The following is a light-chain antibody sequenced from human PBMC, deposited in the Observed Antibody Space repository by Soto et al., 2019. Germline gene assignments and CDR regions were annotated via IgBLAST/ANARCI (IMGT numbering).Light chain of an antibody. Sequence: DIQVTQSPSSLSASVEDRVTITCRASQGMRNDLGWYQQKPGKAPKRLIYAASSLQSGVPSRFSGSGSGTDFTLTVSSLQPEDFADYYCLQQSSYPPLTFGGGTKVEIK. J-gene: IGKJ4*01. CDR1: QGMRND. CDR2: AAS. CDR3: LQQSSYPPLT. V-gene: IGKV1-17*01.